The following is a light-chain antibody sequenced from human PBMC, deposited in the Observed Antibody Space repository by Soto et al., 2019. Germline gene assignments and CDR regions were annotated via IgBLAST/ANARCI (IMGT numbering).Light chain of an antibody. CDR3: ATWDDSLNGPV. Sequence: QSVLSQPPSASGTPGQRVTIACSGRSSNIGDNAVNWYQQFPGAAPTRLIYSTNQRPSGVPDRFSGSKSGTSASLAISGLQSEDEADYYCATWDDSLNGPVIGGGTKLTVL. J-gene: IGLJ2*01. CDR1: SSNIGDNA. CDR2: STN. V-gene: IGLV1-44*01.